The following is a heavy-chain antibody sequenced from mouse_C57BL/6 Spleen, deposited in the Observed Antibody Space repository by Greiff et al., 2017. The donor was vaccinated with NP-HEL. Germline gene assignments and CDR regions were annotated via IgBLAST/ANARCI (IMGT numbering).Heavy chain of an antibody. V-gene: IGHV1-52*01. CDR3: ARDGRTGLFAY. CDR2: IDPSDSET. D-gene: IGHD4-1*01. J-gene: IGHJ3*01. Sequence: QVQLQQPGAELVRPGSSVKLSCKASGYTFTSYWMHWVKQRPIQGLEWIGNIDPSDSETHYNQKFKDKATLTVDKSSSTAYMQLSSLTSEDSAVYYCARDGRTGLFAYWGQGTLVTVSA. CDR1: GYTFTSYW.